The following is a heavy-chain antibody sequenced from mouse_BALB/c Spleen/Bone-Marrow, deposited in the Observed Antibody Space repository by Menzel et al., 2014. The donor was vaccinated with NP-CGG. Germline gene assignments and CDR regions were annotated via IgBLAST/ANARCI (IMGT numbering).Heavy chain of an antibody. CDR2: IYPGDGDT. V-gene: IGHV1-80*01. CDR3: AFGNYDFDY. Sequence: VQRVESGAELVRPGSSVKISCKASCYAFSSYWMNWVKQRPGQGLEWIGQIYPGDGDTNYSGKFKGKATLTADESSSTAYMQLSSLTSEDSAVYFCAFGNYDFDYWGQGTTLTVSS. D-gene: IGHD2-1*01. J-gene: IGHJ2*01. CDR1: CYAFSSYW.